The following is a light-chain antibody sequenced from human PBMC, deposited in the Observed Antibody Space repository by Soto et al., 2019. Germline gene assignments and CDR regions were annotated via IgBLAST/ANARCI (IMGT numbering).Light chain of an antibody. CDR3: QSYDSSNVV. J-gene: IGLJ2*01. V-gene: IGLV6-57*04. CDR2: EDN. Sequence: NFMLTQPHSVSESPGKTVTISCTRSSGSIASNYVQWYQQRPGSAPTTVIYEDNQRPSGVPDRFSGSIDSSSNSASLTISGLMTEDEADYYCQSYDSSNVVFGGGTKLTVL. CDR1: SGSIASNY.